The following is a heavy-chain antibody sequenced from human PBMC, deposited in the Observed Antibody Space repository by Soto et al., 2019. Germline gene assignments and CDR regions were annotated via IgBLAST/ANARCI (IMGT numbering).Heavy chain of an antibody. D-gene: IGHD3-9*01. CDR2: ISGSGGST. CDR1: WFTDRVYT. Sequence: LTASLARSWFTDRVYTTGVALPAPGKGLEWVSAISGSGGSTYYADSVKGRFTISRDNSKNTLYLQMNSLRAEDTAVYYCAKDSFRDISDDYWGQGTLVTVSS. V-gene: IGHV3-23*01. J-gene: IGHJ4*02. CDR3: AKDSFRDISDDY.